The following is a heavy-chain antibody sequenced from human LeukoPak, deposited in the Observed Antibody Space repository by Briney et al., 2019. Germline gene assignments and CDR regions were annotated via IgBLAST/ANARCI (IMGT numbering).Heavy chain of an antibody. CDR2: IYPGDSDT. D-gene: IGHD3-22*01. CDR3: ARRAWDYYDSSGYSYYFDY. V-gene: IGHV5-51*01. Sequence: GESLKISCKGSGYSFTSYWIGWVRRMPGKGLEWMGIIYPGDSDTRYSPSFQGQVTISADKSISTAYLQWSSLKASDTAMYYCARRAWDYYDSSGYSYYFDYWGQGTLVTVSS. CDR1: GYSFTSYW. J-gene: IGHJ4*02.